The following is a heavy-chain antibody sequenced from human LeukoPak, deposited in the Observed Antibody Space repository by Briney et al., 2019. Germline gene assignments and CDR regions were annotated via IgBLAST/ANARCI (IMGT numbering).Heavy chain of an antibody. V-gene: IGHV3-20*01. J-gene: IGHJ4*02. Sequence: GGSLRLSCAASGFTFDDYGMSWVRQAPGKGLEWVSGINWNGGSTGYADSVKGRFTISRDNAKNSLYLQMNSLRAEDTALYHCARVYGGSNGFDYWGQGTLVTVSS. D-gene: IGHD4-23*01. CDR3: ARVYGGSNGFDY. CDR1: GFTFDDYG. CDR2: INWNGGST.